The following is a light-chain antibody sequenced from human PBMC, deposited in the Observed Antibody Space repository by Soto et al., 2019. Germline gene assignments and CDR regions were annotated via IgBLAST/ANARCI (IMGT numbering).Light chain of an antibody. CDR2: DAS. J-gene: IGKJ4*01. V-gene: IGKV3-11*01. CDR1: QRVNIY. Sequence: EIVLTQSPATLSLSPGERATLSCRASQRVNIYLAWYQQKPGQAPRLLIYDASNRQSGIPARFSGSGSGTDFTLTISSLEPEDFAVYYCQQRSNWPLTFGGGTKVEIK. CDR3: QQRSNWPLT.